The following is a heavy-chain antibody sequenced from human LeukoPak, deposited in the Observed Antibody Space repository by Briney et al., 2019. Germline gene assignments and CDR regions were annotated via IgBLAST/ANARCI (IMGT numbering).Heavy chain of an antibody. Sequence: GGTLRLYCSASGVSFSDQYMDGVRQAPGKGLEWVSVVYTGGSTYSADSVRGRFTISRDNSKNTLYLQMNSLRAEDTAVYYCARGLAAAGLYFDYWGQGTLVTVSS. CDR1: GVSFSDQY. D-gene: IGHD6-13*01. V-gene: IGHV3-53*01. CDR3: ARGLAAAGLYFDY. CDR2: VYTGGST. J-gene: IGHJ4*02.